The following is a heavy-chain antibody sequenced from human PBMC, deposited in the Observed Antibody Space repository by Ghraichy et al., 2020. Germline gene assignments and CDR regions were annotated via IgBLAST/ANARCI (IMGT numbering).Heavy chain of an antibody. J-gene: IGHJ6*02. CDR1: GGSISSGGYY. D-gene: IGHD3-22*01. V-gene: IGHV4-31*03. CDR3: ARDEEGHAYDSSGYYGMDV. Sequence: SETLSLTCTVSGGSISSGGYYWSWIRQHPGKGLEWIGYIYYSGSTYYNPSLKSRVTISVDTSKNQFSLKLSSVTAADTAVYYCARDEEGHAYDSSGYYGMDVWGQGTTVTVSS. CDR2: IYYSGST.